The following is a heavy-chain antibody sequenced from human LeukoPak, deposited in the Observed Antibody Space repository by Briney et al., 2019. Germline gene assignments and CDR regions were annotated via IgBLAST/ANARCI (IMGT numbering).Heavy chain of an antibody. J-gene: IGHJ4*02. CDR1: GFTFDDYA. CDR3: AKDMNGGSSSWSGVDY. V-gene: IGHV3-9*01. Sequence: GGSLRLSCAASGFTFDDYAMYWVRQAPGKGLEWVSGISWNSGSIDYADSVKGRFTISRDNAKNSLYLQMNSLRTEDTALYYCAKDMNGGSSSWSGVDYWGQGILVTVSS. CDR2: ISWNSGSI. D-gene: IGHD6-13*01.